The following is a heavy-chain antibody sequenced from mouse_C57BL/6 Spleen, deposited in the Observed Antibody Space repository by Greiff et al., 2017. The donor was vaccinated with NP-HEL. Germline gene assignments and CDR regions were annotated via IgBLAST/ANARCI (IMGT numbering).Heavy chain of an antibody. Sequence: LVESGPELVKPGASVKISCKASGYSFTDYNMNWVKQSNGKSLEWIGVINPNYGTTSYNQKFKGKATLTVDQSSSTAYMQLNSLTSEYSAVYYCARGGIYYGNPYYFDYWGQGTTLTVSS. CDR3: ARGGIYYGNPYYFDY. CDR1: GYSFTDYN. D-gene: IGHD2-1*01. CDR2: INPNYGTT. V-gene: IGHV1-39*01. J-gene: IGHJ2*01.